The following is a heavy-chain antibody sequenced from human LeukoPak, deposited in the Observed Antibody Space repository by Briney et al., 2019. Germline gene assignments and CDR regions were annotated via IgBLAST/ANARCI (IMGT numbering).Heavy chain of an antibody. J-gene: IGHJ5*02. D-gene: IGHD5-18*01. Sequence: QPGGSLRLSCAASGFTFSSYWMSWVRQAPGKGLEWVANIREERGQEYYVDSVKGRFTISKNSAKNSLYQQMNTLRVEDTAMYYCASLDTAKQPLANHWGQGTLVTVSS. CDR2: IREERGQE. CDR1: GFTFSSYW. V-gene: IGHV3-7*03. CDR3: ASLDTAKQPLANH.